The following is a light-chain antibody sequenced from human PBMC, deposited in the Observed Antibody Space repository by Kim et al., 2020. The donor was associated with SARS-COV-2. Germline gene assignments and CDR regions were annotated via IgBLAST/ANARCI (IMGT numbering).Light chain of an antibody. CDR3: CSYAGSSTLV. J-gene: IGLJ3*02. CDR1: SSDVGSYNL. V-gene: IGLV2-23*01. CDR2: EGS. Sequence: QSALTQPASLSGSPGQSITISCTGTSSDVGSYNLVSWYQQHAGKAPKLMIYEGSKRSSGVSNRFSGSKSSNTASLTISGLHAEDEADYYCCSYAGSSTLVFGGGTQLTVL.